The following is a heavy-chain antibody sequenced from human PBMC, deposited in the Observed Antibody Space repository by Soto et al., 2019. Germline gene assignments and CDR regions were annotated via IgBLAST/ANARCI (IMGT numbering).Heavy chain of an antibody. CDR2: ISPKNGNT. V-gene: IGHV1-18*04. D-gene: IGHD3-9*01. CDR1: GYSFSTYD. J-gene: IGHJ5*02. Sequence: ASVKVCCKASGYSFSTYDISWLRQAPGQGPEWMGRISPKNGNTNYAQSFQDRVTMTADTSSSTAYMELRGLRSDDTANYYCATSYDTGFDPWGQGTLVTVSS. CDR3: ATSYDTGFDP.